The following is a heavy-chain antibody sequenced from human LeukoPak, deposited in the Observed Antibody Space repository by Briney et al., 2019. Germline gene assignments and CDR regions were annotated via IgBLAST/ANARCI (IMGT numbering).Heavy chain of an antibody. J-gene: IGHJ5*02. D-gene: IGHD1-7*01. V-gene: IGHV4-34*01. Sequence: SETLSLTCAVYGGSFSGYYWSWIRQPPGQGLEWIGEINHSGSTNYNPSLKSRVTISVDTSKNQFSLKLSSVTAADTAVYYCARDLDNWNYVEGFDPWGQGTLVTVSS. CDR2: INHSGST. CDR3: ARDLDNWNYVEGFDP. CDR1: GGSFSGYY.